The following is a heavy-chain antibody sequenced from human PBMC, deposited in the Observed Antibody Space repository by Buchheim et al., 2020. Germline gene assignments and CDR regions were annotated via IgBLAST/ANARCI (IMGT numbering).Heavy chain of an antibody. Sequence: EVQLLESGGGLVQPGGSLRLSCAASGFTFSNFAMSWVRQAPGKGLEWVSGISGGGDTTYYADSVKGRFTISRDNSKNNLYLQVNSLRAEDTAIYYCAKRSGSYASFDYWSQGTL. CDR3: AKRSGSYASFDY. CDR2: ISGGGDTT. CDR1: GFTFSNFA. V-gene: IGHV3-23*01. D-gene: IGHD1-26*01. J-gene: IGHJ4*02.